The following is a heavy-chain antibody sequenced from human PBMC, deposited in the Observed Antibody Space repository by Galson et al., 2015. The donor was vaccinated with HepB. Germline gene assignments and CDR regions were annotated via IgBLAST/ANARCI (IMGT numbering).Heavy chain of an antibody. D-gene: IGHD4-17*01. CDR3: ARVADVDYGDHSHFDS. CDR1: GFTFSNYY. V-gene: IGHV3-11*06. CDR2: ISSSYTYT. Sequence: SLRLSCAASGFTFSNYYLSWIRQAPGKGLEWISYISSSYTYTNYADSVKGRFTISRDNAKNSLYLQMNSLRAEDTAVYYCARVADVDYGDHSHFDSWGQGTLVTVPS. J-gene: IGHJ4*02.